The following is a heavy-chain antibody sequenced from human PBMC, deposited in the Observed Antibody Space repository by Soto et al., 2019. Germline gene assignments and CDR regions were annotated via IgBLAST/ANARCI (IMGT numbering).Heavy chain of an antibody. CDR2: IMPIFGTP. CDR3: ARDRSWKSYYYARSVPYFYGMDV. CDR1: AGTFSSYG. Sequence: QVQLVQSGAEVKKPGSSVKVSCKASAGTFSSYGISWVRQAPGQGLEWMGGIMPIFGTPNYAQKFQGRVTITADESTSTGYMELSSLTSEDTAVYYCARDRSWKSYYYARSVPYFYGMDVWGQGTTVTVSS. J-gene: IGHJ6*02. V-gene: IGHV1-69*01. D-gene: IGHD3-22*01.